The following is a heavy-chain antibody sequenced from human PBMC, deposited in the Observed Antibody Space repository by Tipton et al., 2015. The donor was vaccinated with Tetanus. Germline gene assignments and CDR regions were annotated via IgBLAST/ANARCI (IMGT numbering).Heavy chain of an antibody. CDR2: ISDSGLS. D-gene: IGHD3-10*01. CDR1: GASLRSGDYN. Sequence: GLVKPSETLSLTCSVSGASLRSGDYNWSWIRQPPGKGLEWLAYISDSGLSNSNYFLKSRITISRDTSRNQISLKLTSVTAADTAVYYCTRANHEFPKKGPFDSWGQGTLVIVS. J-gene: IGHJ4*02. V-gene: IGHV4-61*08. CDR3: TRANHEFPKKGPFDS.